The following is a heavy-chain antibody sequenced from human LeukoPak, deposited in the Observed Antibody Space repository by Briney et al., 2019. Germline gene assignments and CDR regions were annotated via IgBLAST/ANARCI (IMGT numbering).Heavy chain of an antibody. CDR3: AGRTIEVTIDY. V-gene: IGHV3-66*01. J-gene: IGHJ4*02. Sequence: GGSLRLSCAASGFAVSGNYMSWVRQAPGKGLEWVSIIYIGGSTYYAAYVKGRFTISRDNSKNTLYLQMNSLRAEDTAVYYCAGRTIEVTIDYWGQGTLVTVSS. CDR1: GFAVSGNY. D-gene: IGHD4-11*01. CDR2: IYIGGST.